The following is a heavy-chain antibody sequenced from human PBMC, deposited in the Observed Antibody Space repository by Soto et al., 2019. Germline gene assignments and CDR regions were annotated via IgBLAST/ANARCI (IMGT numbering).Heavy chain of an antibody. CDR2: ISTSGSSR. J-gene: IGHJ6*02. CDR1: GFTFSSYE. V-gene: IGHV3-48*03. Sequence: GGSLRLSCAASGFTFSSYEMNWVRQAPGKGLEWVSYISTSGSSRSYADSAKGRFTISRGNAENSLYLQMNSLRVDDTGVYYCARAPANYYYYGLDVWGQGTTVTVSS. CDR3: ARAPANYYYYGLDV.